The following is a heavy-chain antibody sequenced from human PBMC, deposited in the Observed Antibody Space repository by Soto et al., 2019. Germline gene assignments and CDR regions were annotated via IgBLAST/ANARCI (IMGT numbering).Heavy chain of an antibody. J-gene: IGHJ5*02. Sequence: PSETRSLTCTVYGGSVSSGDYYGRCIRQPPWKGLELIGYIYYSGSTYYNPSLKSRVTISVDTSKNQFSLKLSSVTAADTAVYYCARASRSGSYYYGPWGQGPLVTVSS. D-gene: IGHD1-26*01. CDR1: GGSVSSGDYY. CDR2: IYYSGST. V-gene: IGHV4-30-4*01. CDR3: ARASRSGSYYYGP.